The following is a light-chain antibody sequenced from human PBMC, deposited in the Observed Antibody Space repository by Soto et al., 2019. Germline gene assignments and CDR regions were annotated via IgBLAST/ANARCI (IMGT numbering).Light chain of an antibody. CDR1: QRVSGSN. CDR3: HYYGRSPLP. J-gene: IGKJ4*01. CDR2: GAS. V-gene: IGKV3-20*01. Sequence: EIVLTQSPGTLSLSPGERVNISCRASQRVSGSNVGWYQQKPGQAPSLPIYGASKRTTGVPDRFSGSGSGTDFTLTISRLEPEDFAVYYCHYYGRSPLPFGGGTKVDIK.